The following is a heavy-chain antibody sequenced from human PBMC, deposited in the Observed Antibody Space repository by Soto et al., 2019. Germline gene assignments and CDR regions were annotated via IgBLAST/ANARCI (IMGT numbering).Heavy chain of an antibody. V-gene: IGHV3-30*03. Sequence: QVQLVESGGGVVQPGRSLRLSCAASGFTFSSYGMHWVRQAPGKGLEWVTFISYDGKNKYYADSVKGRFTISRDNSKNTLYLQMNSLRAEDTAVYYCARDARGGWSTHNWFDPWGQGTLVTVSS. CDR1: GFTFSSYG. CDR3: ARDARGGWSTHNWFDP. D-gene: IGHD6-19*01. CDR2: ISYDGKNK. J-gene: IGHJ5*02.